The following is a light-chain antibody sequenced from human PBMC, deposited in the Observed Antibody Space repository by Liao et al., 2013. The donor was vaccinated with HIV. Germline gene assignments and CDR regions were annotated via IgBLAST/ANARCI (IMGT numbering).Light chain of an antibody. Sequence: SYELTQPPSVSVSPGQTASITCSGNNLGDELVSWYQQRPGQSPILVIYQDTKRPSGISDRFSGSNSGNTATLTISGTQALDEADYYCQAWDSSTNYVFGTGTQVTVL. V-gene: IGLV3-1*01. J-gene: IGLJ1*01. CDR1: NLGDEL. CDR3: QAWDSSTNYV. CDR2: QDT.